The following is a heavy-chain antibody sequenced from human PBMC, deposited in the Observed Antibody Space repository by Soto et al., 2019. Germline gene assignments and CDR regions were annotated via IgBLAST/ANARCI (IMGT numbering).Heavy chain of an antibody. D-gene: IGHD1-26*01. V-gene: IGHV1-18*01. J-gene: IGHJ4*02. Sequence: QVQLVQSGAEVKKPGASVKVSCKASGSTFTSYGITWVRQAPGQGLEWMGGISAYDGDTNNAQKNPGRVTMTTDTSTSTAYMELPSLRSDDTAVYYCSREPAPYRFNGGDYWGQGTLVTVSS. CDR2: ISAYDGDT. CDR1: GSTFTSYG. CDR3: SREPAPYRFNGGDY.